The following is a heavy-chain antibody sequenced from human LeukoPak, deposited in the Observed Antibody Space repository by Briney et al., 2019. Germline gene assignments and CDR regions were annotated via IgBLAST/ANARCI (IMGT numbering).Heavy chain of an antibody. Sequence: GGSLRLSCAASGFTFSDYAMNWVRQAPGKGLEWVSYIRSNSSTMYYADSVKGRFTISRDNGKNSLYLQMNSLRDEDTAVYYCARSFDIWGQGTMVTVSS. V-gene: IGHV3-48*02. CDR3: ARSFDI. CDR1: GFTFSDYA. CDR2: IRSNSSTM. J-gene: IGHJ3*02.